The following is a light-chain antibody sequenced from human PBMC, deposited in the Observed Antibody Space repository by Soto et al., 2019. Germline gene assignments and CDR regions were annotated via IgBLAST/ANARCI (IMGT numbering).Light chain of an antibody. J-gene: IGLJ1*01. V-gene: IGLV2-14*01. CDR1: SSDVGGYNY. Sequence: QSALTQPASVSGSPGQSITISCTGTSSDVGGYNYVSWYQQNPGKAPKLMIYEVSNRPSGVSNRFSGSKSGNMASLTISGLQAEDEADYYCSSYTINRTYVFGTGTKVTVL. CDR3: SSYTINRTYV. CDR2: EVS.